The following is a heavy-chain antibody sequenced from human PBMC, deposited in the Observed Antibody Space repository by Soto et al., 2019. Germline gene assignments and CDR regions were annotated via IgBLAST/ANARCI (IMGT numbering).Heavy chain of an antibody. Sequence: QVQLQQWGAGLLKPSETLSLTCAVYGGSFSGYYWSWIRQPPGKGLEWSGEINHSGSTNYNPSLKSRVTISVDTSKNQFSLKRSSVTAADTAVYYCARGRVTMVRGVIRAWFDPWGQGTLVTVSS. CDR1: GGSFSGYY. V-gene: IGHV4-34*01. CDR2: INHSGST. CDR3: ARGRVTMVRGVIRAWFDP. D-gene: IGHD3-10*01. J-gene: IGHJ5*02.